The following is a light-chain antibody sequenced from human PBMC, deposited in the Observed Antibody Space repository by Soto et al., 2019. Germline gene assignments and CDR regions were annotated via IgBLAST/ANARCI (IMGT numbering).Light chain of an antibody. CDR1: SSNIGSHL. V-gene: IGLV1-44*01. Sequence: QSVLTQPPSVSGTPGQRVTISCSGSSSNIGSHLVNWYQQVPGTAPRLLIYTNNQRPSGVPDRFSDSKSGTSASLAISGLQSGDEADYYFAPGEGSLQSWCFGGGTKLT. CDR3: APGEGSLQSWC. J-gene: IGLJ2*01. CDR2: TNN.